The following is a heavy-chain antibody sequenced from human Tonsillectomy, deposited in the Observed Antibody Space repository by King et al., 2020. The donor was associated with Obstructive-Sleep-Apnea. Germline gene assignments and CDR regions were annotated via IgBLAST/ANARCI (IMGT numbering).Heavy chain of an antibody. D-gene: IGHD6-19*01. Sequence: TLKESGPSLGNPTQTLTLTCTFSGFSLRTSGVGVGCIRQAPGKALECLAILYWDDVNRDSPSLKSRLTITKDTSENQVVLTMTNMDPVDTATYYCAHRSSGGPSGFDYWGQGTLVTVSS. J-gene: IGHJ4*02. CDR1: GFSLRTSGVG. CDR2: LYWDDVN. V-gene: IGHV2-5*02. CDR3: AHRSSGGPSGFDY.